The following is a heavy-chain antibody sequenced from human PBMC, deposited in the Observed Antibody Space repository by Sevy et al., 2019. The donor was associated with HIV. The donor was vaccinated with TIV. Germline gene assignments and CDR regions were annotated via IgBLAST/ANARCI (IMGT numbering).Heavy chain of an antibody. D-gene: IGHD3-22*01. V-gene: IGHV3-33*01. J-gene: IGHJ4*02. CDR1: GFTFSNYA. CDR3: ARGGYYYDNAAYYALDS. Sequence: GGFLSLSCAATGFTFSNYAMHWVRQAPGKGMEWVEIIWSDGAYQYHGDSVKGRFTISRDNSKNTLYLQMNNVRVEDTAVYYCARGGYYYDNAAYYALDSWGQGTLVTVSS. CDR2: IWSDGAYQ.